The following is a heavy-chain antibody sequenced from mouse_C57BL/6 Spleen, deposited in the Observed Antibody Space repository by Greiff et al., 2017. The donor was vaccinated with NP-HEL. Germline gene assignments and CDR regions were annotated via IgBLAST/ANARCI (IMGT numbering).Heavy chain of an antibody. Sequence: QVQLQQPGAELVKPGASVKMSCKASGYTFTSYWLTWVKQRPGQGLEWIGDIYPGSGSTNYNEKFKSKATLTVDTSSSTAYMQRSSLTSEDSAVYYCARSDYGSSYWFAYWGQGTLVTVSA. J-gene: IGHJ3*01. CDR2: IYPGSGST. CDR1: GYTFTSYW. V-gene: IGHV1-55*01. D-gene: IGHD1-1*01. CDR3: ARSDYGSSYWFAY.